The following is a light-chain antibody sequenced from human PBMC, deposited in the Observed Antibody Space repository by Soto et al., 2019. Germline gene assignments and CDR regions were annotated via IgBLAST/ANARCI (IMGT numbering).Light chain of an antibody. J-gene: IGLJ1*01. CDR3: SSYTSSSTYV. CDR2: EVS. CDR1: SSDVGSYNR. Sequence: QSVLTQPPSVSGSPGQSVTISCTGTSSDVGSYNRVSWYQQPPGTAPKLMIYEVSDRPSGVPDRFSGSKSGNTASLTISGLQDEDEDDYYCSSYTSSSTYVCGTGTKVTVL. V-gene: IGLV2-18*02.